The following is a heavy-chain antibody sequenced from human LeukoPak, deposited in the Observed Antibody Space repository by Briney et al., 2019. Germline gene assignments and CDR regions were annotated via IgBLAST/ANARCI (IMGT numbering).Heavy chain of an antibody. D-gene: IGHD3-10*01. CDR3: ATDPTPNYYGSGGENYFDY. V-gene: IGHV3-30*04. J-gene: IGHJ4*02. CDR2: ISYDGSNK. CDR1: GFTFSSYA. Sequence: PGGSLRLSCAASGFTFSSYAMHWVRQAPGKGLEWVAVISYDGSNKYYADSVKGRFTISRDNSKNTLYLQMNSLRAEDTAVYYCATDPTPNYYGSGGENYFDYWGQGTLVTVSS.